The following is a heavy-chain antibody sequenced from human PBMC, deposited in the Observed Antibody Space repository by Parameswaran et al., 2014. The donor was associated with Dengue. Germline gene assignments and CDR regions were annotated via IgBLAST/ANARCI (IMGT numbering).Heavy chain of an antibody. V-gene: IGHV3-33*01. Sequence: WIRQPPGKGLEWVAVIWYDGSNKYYADSVKGRFTISRDNSKNTLYLQMNSLRAEDTAVYYCARDRGEYSSSLGDFQHWGQGTLVTVSS. D-gene: IGHD6-6*01. J-gene: IGHJ1*01. CDR2: IWYDGSNK. CDR3: ARDRGEYSSSLGDFQH.